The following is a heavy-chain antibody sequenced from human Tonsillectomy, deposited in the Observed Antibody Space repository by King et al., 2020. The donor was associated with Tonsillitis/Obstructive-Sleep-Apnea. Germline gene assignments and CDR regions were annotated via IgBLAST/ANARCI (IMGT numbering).Heavy chain of an antibody. D-gene: IGHD1-14*01. J-gene: IGHJ4*02. CDR2: ISYDGSNK. CDR1: GFTFSSYG. Sequence: VQLVESGGGVVQPGRSLRLSCAASGFTFSSYGMHWVRQAPGKGLEWVAVISYDGSNKYYADSVKGRFTISRDNSKYTLYLQMNSLRAEDTAVYYCAKRGGGGSSAEGGYFDYWGQGTLVTVSS. CDR3: AKRGGGGSSAEGGYFDY. V-gene: IGHV3-30*18.